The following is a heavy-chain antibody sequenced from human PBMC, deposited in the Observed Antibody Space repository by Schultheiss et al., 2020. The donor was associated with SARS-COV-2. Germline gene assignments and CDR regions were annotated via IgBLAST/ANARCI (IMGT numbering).Heavy chain of an antibody. V-gene: IGHV4-61*01. D-gene: IGHD3-3*01. CDR3: ARDGNYDFWSGYYQYYMDV. CDR1: GYSISSGYY. J-gene: IGHJ6*03. Sequence: GSLRLSCAVSGYSISSGYYWSWIRQPPGKGLEWIGYIYYSGSTNYNPSLKSRVTISVDTSKNQFSLKLSSVTAADTAVYYCARDGNYDFWSGYYQYYMDVWGKGTTVTVSS. CDR2: IYYSGST.